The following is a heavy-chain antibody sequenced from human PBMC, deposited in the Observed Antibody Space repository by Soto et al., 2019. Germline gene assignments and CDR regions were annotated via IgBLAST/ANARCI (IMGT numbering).Heavy chain of an antibody. V-gene: IGHV3-23*01. Sequence: EVRLLESGGGLVQPGGSLRLSCAASGLTFGNYAMTWVRQAPGRGLEWVSTISGRGDITLYADSVKGRFTLSRDNSKNTHWLQMNNLRAEDTAVFYCVKGGHASPFDYWGQGALVTVSS. CDR1: GLTFGNYA. CDR3: VKGGHASPFDY. D-gene: IGHD2-15*01. J-gene: IGHJ4*02. CDR2: ISGRGDIT.